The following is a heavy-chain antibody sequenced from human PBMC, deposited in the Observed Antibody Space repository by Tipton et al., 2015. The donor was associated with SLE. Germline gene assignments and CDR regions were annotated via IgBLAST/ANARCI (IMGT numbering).Heavy chain of an antibody. CDR2: IYYSGST. D-gene: IGHD5-24*01. V-gene: IGHV4-38-2*01. J-gene: IGHJ2*01. CDR3: ARRGYKSWYFDL. CDR1: SYSIYNGFY. Sequence: TLSLTCSVSSYSIYNGFYWGWIRQSPGKGLEWIGSIYYSGSTNYNPSLKGRVTISVATSKNQFSLKLRSVTAADTAVYYCARRGYKSWYFDLWGRGALVTVSS.